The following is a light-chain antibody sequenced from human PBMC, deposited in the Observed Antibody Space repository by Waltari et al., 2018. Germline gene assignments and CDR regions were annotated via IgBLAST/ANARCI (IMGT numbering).Light chain of an antibody. Sequence: DIQMTQSPSSLSASVGDRVTITCRASQGISNSLAWYQQKQEKAPKLLLYAASTLESDVPCRCSVSESGMDNSRTIRKLQPEDFPTYYCQQYNVIPPVTFCPGTRVDFK. J-gene: IGKJ3*01. CDR3: QQYNVIPPVT. CDR2: AAS. V-gene: IGKV1-NL1*01. CDR1: QGISNS.